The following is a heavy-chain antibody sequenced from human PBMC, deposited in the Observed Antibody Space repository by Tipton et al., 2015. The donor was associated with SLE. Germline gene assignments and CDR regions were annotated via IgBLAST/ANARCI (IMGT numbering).Heavy chain of an antibody. CDR3: TRDRGRDYGDEGDY. J-gene: IGHJ4*02. Sequence: SLRLSCAASGFTFSDHWMNWVRQAPGKGLEWVGFIRSEPYGGTPEYAASVKGRFTISRDDSKSITYLQMNSLKAEDTAVYYCTRDRGRDYGDEGDYWGQGTLVTVSS. CDR2: IRSEPYGGTP. D-gene: IGHD4-17*01. CDR1: GFTFSDHW. V-gene: IGHV3-49*04.